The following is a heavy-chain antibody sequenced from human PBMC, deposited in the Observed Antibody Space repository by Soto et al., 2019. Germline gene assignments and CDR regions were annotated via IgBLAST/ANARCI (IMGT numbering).Heavy chain of an antibody. CDR1: GYTFTSYA. CDR3: ARHDSSGYVDY. J-gene: IGHJ4*02. V-gene: IGHV1-18*04. Sequence: ASVKVSCKASGYTFTSYAISWVRHAPGQGLEWMGWISAYNGNTNYAQKPQGRVTMTTDTSTSTAYMELRSLRSDDTAVYYCARHDSSGYVDYWGQGTLVTVSS. CDR2: ISAYNGNT. D-gene: IGHD3-22*01.